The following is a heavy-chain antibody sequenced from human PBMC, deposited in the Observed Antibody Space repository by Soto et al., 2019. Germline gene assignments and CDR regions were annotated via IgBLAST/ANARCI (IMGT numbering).Heavy chain of an antibody. Sequence: GGSLRLSCAASGFNFTDYYMYWIRQAPGKGREWVSSISDSGSTINYADSVKGRFIISRDNARNSLYLRMNSLRAEDTAVYYCAGVLMGANSGPYFQHWGQGTLVTVSS. V-gene: IGHV3-11*01. CDR1: GFNFTDYY. CDR3: AGVLMGANSGPYFQH. D-gene: IGHD2-8*01. J-gene: IGHJ1*01. CDR2: ISDSGSTI.